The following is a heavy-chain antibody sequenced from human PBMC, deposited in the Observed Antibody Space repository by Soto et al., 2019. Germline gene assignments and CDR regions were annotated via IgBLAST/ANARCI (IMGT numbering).Heavy chain of an antibody. V-gene: IGHV3-30*03. Sequence: QVQLVESGGGVVQPGRSLRLSCAASGFTFSSYGMHWVRQAPGKGLEWVAVISYDGSNKYYADSVKGRFTISRDNSKNTLYLQMNSLRAEDTAVYYCSRASVMTTKNSAAGTSFDYWGQGTLVTVSS. CDR1: GFTFSSYG. CDR3: SRASVMTTKNSAAGTSFDY. D-gene: IGHD6-13*01. CDR2: ISYDGSNK. J-gene: IGHJ4*02.